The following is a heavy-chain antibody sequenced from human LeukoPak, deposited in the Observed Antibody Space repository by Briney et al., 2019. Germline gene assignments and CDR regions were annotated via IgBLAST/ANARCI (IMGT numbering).Heavy chain of an antibody. CDR3: AKDRIAARPEYYFDY. D-gene: IGHD6-6*01. CDR1: GFTFSSYA. J-gene: IGHJ4*02. Sequence: GGSLRLSCAASGFTFSSYAMSRVRQAPGKGLEWVSAISGSGGSTYYADSVKGRFTISRDNSMNTLYLQMNSLRAEDTAVYYCAKDRIAARPEYYFDYWGQGTLVTVSS. CDR2: ISGSGGST. V-gene: IGHV3-23*01.